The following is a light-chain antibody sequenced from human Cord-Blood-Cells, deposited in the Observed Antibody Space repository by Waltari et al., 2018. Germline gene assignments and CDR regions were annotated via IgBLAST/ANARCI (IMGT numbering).Light chain of an antibody. V-gene: IGLV3-25*03. CDR3: QSADSSGTYEV. J-gene: IGLJ3*02. CDR2: KDS. Sequence: SYELTQPPSVSVSPGQTARNTCPGAALPKQYAYWYQQKPGQAPVLVIYKDSERPSGIPERFSGSSSGTTVTLTISGVQAEDEADYYCQSADSSGTYEVFGGGTKLTVL. CDR1: ALPKQY.